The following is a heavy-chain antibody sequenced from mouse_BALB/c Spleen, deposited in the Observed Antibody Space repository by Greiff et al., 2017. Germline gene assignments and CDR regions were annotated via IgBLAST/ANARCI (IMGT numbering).Heavy chain of an antibody. Sequence: EVQLQQSGTVLARPGASVKMSCKASGYSFTSYWMHWVKQRPGQGLEWIGAIYPGNSDTSYNQKFKGKAKLTAVTSASTAYMELSSLTNEDSAVYYCTRSDYYGSRRGPYYFDYWGQGTTLTVSS. CDR1: GYSFTSYW. V-gene: IGHV1-5*01. D-gene: IGHD1-1*01. CDR2: IYPGNSDT. CDR3: TRSDYYGSRRGPYYFDY. J-gene: IGHJ2*01.